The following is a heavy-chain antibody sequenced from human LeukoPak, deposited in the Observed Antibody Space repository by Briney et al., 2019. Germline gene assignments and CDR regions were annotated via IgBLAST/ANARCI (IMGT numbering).Heavy chain of an antibody. CDR2: IYYSGNT. D-gene: IGHD6-6*01. J-gene: IGHJ4*02. Sequence: PSETLSLTCTVSGGSISSSSDYWGWIRQPSGKGLEWIGSIYYSGNTYYNPSLKSRVTISLDTSKNQFSLKLSSVTAADTAVYYCARQSVRAIAIAARPGNYFDYWGQGTLVTVSS. CDR1: GGSISSSSDY. V-gene: IGHV4-39*01. CDR3: ARQSVRAIAIAARPGNYFDY.